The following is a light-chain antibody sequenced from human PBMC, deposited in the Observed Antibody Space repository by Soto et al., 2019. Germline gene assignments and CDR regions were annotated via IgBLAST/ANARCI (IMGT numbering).Light chain of an antibody. Sequence: IVMTQSPLSLPVTPGEPASISCRSSQTLLHSNGYNYLDWYLQKPGQSPQLLIYLGSSRASGVPDRFSGSGSGTDFTLKISRVEAEDVGVYYCMQALQTPTFGGGTKVDIK. CDR2: LGS. CDR3: MQALQTPT. V-gene: IGKV2-28*01. J-gene: IGKJ4*01. CDR1: QTLLHSNGYNY.